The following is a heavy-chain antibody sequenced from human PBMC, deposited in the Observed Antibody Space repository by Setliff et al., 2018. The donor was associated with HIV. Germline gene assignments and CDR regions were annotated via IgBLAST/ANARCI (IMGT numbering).Heavy chain of an antibody. CDR3: ARVSPLREEVAGTYYYYYYTDV. Sequence: SVKVSCKASGGTFSSYTISWVRQAPGQGLEWMGGIIPIFGTTNYAQKFQGRVTITADESTSTAYMELNSLTSEDTAVYYCARVSPLREEVAGTYYYYYYTDVWGKGTTVTVSS. J-gene: IGHJ6*03. D-gene: IGHD6-19*01. V-gene: IGHV1-69*13. CDR2: IIPIFGTT. CDR1: GGTFSSYT.